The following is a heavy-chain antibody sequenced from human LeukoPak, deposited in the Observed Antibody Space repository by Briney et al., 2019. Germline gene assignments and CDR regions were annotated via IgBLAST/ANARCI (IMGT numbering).Heavy chain of an antibody. V-gene: IGHV4-38-2*02. Sequence: SETLSLTCTVSGYSISSGYYWGWIRQPPGKGLEWIGSIYYSGSTYYNPSLKSRVTISVDTSKNQFSLKLSSVTAADTAVYYCARQPSITMVRELLRGGFDPWGQGTLVTVSS. D-gene: IGHD3-10*01. CDR2: IYYSGST. J-gene: IGHJ5*02. CDR1: GYSISSGYY. CDR3: ARQPSITMVRELLRGGFDP.